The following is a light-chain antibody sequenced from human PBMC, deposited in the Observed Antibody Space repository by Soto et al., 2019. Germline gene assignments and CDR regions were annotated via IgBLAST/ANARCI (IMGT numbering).Light chain of an antibody. CDR2: GVS. CDR1: QGIRKD. V-gene: IGKV1-6*01. J-gene: IGKJ2*01. Sequence: IQMTQSPSSPSASVGDRVTITCRASQGIRKDLGWYQQKPGKAPNLLIYGVSSLQSGVPSRFSGSGSGTEFTLTISSLQPEDFATYYCLQDSSNPYTFGQGTKLEIK. CDR3: LQDSSNPYT.